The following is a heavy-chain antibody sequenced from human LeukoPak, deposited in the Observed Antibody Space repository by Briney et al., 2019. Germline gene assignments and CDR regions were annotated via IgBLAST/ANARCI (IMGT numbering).Heavy chain of an antibody. CDR3: ARRDSGDYYGSGSYRF. CDR2: IYYSGST. CDR1: GYSISSGYY. V-gene: IGHV4-38-2*02. Sequence: SETLSLTCTVSGYSISSGYYWGWIRQPPGKGLEWIGSIYYSGSTYYNPSLKSRVTISVDTSKNQFSLKLSSVTAADTAVYYCARRDSGDYYGSGSYRFWGQGTLVTVSS. D-gene: IGHD3-10*01. J-gene: IGHJ4*02.